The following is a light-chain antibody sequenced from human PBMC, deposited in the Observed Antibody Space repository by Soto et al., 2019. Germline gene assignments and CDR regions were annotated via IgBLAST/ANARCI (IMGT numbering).Light chain of an antibody. CDR1: SXNIGAGHD. V-gene: IGLV1-40*01. CDR2: ANK. J-gene: IGLJ1*01. CDR3: QSYDTSPSGYV. Sequence: QSALTQPPSVSGAPGQRVTISCTGSSXNIGAGHDVHWYQQLPGTAPKLLIYANKNRPAGVPDRFSASKSGTSASLAITGLQAEDEADYYCQSYDTSPSGYVFGTGTKVTVL.